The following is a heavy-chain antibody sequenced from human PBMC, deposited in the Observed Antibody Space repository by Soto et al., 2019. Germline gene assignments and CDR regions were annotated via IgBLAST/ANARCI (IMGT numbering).Heavy chain of an antibody. Sequence: PGESLQISCKGSGYNCITYWIGWVRQMPGKGLEWMGIMNPGNSDTRYSPSFQGQVTMSADKSINTAYLQWSSLEASDSAMYYCARRISVTGREFDSWGQGTLLTVSS. J-gene: IGHJ4*02. CDR2: MNPGNSDT. D-gene: IGHD4-4*01. CDR1: GYNCITYW. CDR3: ARRISVTGREFDS. V-gene: IGHV5-51*01.